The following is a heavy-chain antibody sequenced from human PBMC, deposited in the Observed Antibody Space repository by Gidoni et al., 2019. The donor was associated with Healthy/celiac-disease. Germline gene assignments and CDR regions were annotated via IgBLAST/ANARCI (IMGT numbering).Heavy chain of an antibody. CDR3: ALTTQAAKVPIFDE. V-gene: IGHV2-5*02. Sequence: QITLKESGPTLVKPTQTLTLTCTFSGFSLSTSGVGLGWIRQSPGKALEWLALIYWDDDERYSPSLKNRLTITKDTSKNQVVLTMTDMDPVDTATYFCALTTQAAKVPIFDEWGQGTLVTVSS. CDR1: GFSLSTSGVG. CDR2: IYWDDDE. D-gene: IGHD1-1*01. J-gene: IGHJ4*02.